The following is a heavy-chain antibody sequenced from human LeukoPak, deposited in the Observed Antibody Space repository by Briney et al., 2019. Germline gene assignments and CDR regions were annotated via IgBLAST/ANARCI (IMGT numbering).Heavy chain of an antibody. CDR3: ARLSGYDFTYYYYYMDV. J-gene: IGHJ6*03. Sequence: SETLSLTCAVSGYSISSGYYWGWIRQPPGKGLEWIGSIYHSGSTYYNPSLKSRVTISVDTSKNQFSLKLSSVTAADTAVYYCARLSGYDFTYYYYYMDVWGKGTTVTVSS. D-gene: IGHD5-12*01. V-gene: IGHV4-38-2*01. CDR2: IYHSGST. CDR1: GYSISSGYY.